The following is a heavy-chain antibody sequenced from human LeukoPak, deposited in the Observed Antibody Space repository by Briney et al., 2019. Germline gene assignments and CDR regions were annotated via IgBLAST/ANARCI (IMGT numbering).Heavy chain of an antibody. CDR3: ARDLSSLPYYYYGMDV. V-gene: IGHV3-30-3*01. J-gene: IGHJ6*02. CDR1: GFTFSSYA. CDR2: ISYDGSNK. Sequence: PGGSLRLSCAASGFTFSSYAMHWVRQAPGKGLEWVAVISYDGSNKYYADSVKGRFTISRDNSKNTLYLQMNSLRAEDTAVYYCARDLSSLPYYYYGMDVWGQGTTVTVSS. D-gene: IGHD2-15*01.